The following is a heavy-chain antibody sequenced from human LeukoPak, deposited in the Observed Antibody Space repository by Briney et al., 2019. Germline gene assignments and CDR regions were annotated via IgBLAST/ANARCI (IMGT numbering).Heavy chain of an antibody. CDR3: ARASRLPITTFGVVNYYYGMDV. Sequence: PSETLSLTCTVSGGSISSSSYYWGWIRQPPGKGLEWIGSIYYSGSTYYNPSLKSRVTISVDTSKNQFSLKLSSVTAADTAVYYCARASRLPITTFGVVNYYYGMDVWGQGTTVTVSS. CDR2: IYYSGST. J-gene: IGHJ6*02. V-gene: IGHV4-39*01. D-gene: IGHD3-3*01. CDR1: GGSISSSSYY.